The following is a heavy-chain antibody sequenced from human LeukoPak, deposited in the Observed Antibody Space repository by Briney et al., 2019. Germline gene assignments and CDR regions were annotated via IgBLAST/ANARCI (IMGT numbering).Heavy chain of an antibody. CDR3: ARVGSAPLWFGELSSPYYYYYMDV. V-gene: IGHV1-69*05. CDR1: GGTFSSYA. D-gene: IGHD3-10*01. Sequence: SVKVSCKASGGTFSSYAISWVRQAPGQGLEWMGGIIPIFGTANYAQKFQGRVTITTDESTSTAYMGLSSLRSEDTAVYYCARVGSAPLWFGELSSPYYYYYMDVWGKGTTVTVSS. J-gene: IGHJ6*03. CDR2: IIPIFGTA.